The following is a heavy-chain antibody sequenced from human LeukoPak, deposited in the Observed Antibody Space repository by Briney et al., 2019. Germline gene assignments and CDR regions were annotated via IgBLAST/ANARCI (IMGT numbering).Heavy chain of an antibody. V-gene: IGHV4-31*11. D-gene: IGHD5-12*01. CDR2: IAHRGST. CDR1: VGSLSIGDYY. CDR3: ARDTKAPDYLFYY. Sequence: PSQTLSLTCALSVGSLSIGDYYWGWIGQHPGKGMEGVGYIAHRGSTYDNASLKSRLNMSVDTTKNQFALKLRSGTAAAPAVSSCARDTKAPDYLFYYWGQGSLVTVSS. J-gene: IGHJ4*02.